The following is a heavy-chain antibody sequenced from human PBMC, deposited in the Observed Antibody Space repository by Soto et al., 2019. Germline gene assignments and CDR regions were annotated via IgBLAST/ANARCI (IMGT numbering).Heavy chain of an antibody. Sequence: PSETLSLTCAVSGGSISSSNWWSWVRQPPGKGLEWIGEIYHSGSTNYNPSLKSRVTISVDKSKNQFSLKLSSVTAADTAVYYCARLYSDGDSSWFDPWGQRTLVTVSS. CDR3: ARLYSDGDSSWFDP. D-gene: IGHD5-18*01. CDR1: GGSISSSNW. V-gene: IGHV4-4*02. CDR2: IYHSGST. J-gene: IGHJ5*02.